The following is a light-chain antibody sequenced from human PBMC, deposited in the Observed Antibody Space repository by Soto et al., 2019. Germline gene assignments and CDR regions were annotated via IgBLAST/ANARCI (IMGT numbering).Light chain of an antibody. J-gene: IGLJ2*01. CDR2: DVS. Sequence: ALTQPASVSGSPGQSITISCTGTSSDVGGYNYVSWYQQHPGKAPKLMIYDVSNRPSGVSNRFSGSKSGNTASLTISGLQAEDEADYYCSSYTSSSTLPVVFGGGTKLTVL. CDR3: SSYTSSSTLPVV. CDR1: SSDVGGYNY. V-gene: IGLV2-14*01.